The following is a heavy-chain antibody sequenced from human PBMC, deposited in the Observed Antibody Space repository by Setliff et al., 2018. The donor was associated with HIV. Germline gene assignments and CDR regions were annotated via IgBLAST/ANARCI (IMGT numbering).Heavy chain of an antibody. D-gene: IGHD5-12*01. CDR1: GGSISSSNW. J-gene: IGHJ4*02. V-gene: IGHV4-4*02. Sequence: SETLSLTCAVSGGSISSSNWWSWVRQPPGKGLEWIGEIYHSGSTYYNPSLKGRVTISVDTSKNQFSLRLRAVTAADTAIYYCARLYSPPRGFDFWGQGTLVTVSS. CDR2: IYHSGST. CDR3: ARLYSPPRGFDF.